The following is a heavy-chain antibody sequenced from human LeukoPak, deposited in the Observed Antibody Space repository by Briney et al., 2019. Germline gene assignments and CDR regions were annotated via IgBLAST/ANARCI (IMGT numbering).Heavy chain of an antibody. CDR3: ARDTGSSWSFDY. CDR2: IWYDGSNK. D-gene: IGHD6-13*01. J-gene: IGHJ4*02. Sequence: GRSLRLSCAASGFTFNTFGMHWVRQAPGKRLEWVAVIWYDGSNKYYADSVKGRFTISRDISENTLYLQMNSLRAEDTAVYYCARDTGSSWSFDYWGQGTLVTVSS. CDR1: GFTFNTFG. V-gene: IGHV3-33*01.